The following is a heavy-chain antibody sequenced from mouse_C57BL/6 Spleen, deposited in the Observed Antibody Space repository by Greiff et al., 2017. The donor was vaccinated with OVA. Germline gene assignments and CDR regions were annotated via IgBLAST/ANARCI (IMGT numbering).Heavy chain of an antibody. CDR3: AFYYYGSSPFAY. CDR1: GYTFTSYW. Sequence: VQLQQPGAELVKPGASVKLSCKASGYTFTSYWMHWVKQRPGQGLEWIGMIHPNSGSTNYNEKFKSKATLTVDKSSSTAYMQLSSLTSEDSAVYYCAFYYYGSSPFAYWGQGTLVTVSA. CDR2: IHPNSGST. V-gene: IGHV1-64*01. J-gene: IGHJ3*01. D-gene: IGHD1-1*01.